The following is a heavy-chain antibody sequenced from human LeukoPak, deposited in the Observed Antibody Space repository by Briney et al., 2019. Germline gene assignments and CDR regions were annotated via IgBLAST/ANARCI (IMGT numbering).Heavy chain of an antibody. J-gene: IGHJ4*02. CDR3: AREHIFERSRVDY. CDR2: ISAYNGNT. D-gene: IGHD2-21*01. CDR1: GYTSTNYV. V-gene: IGHV1-18*04. Sequence: GASVKVSCKASGYTSTNYVINWVRQAPGQGLEWVGWISAYNGNTNYTQKFQGRLTITMDTSTSTAYMELRSLRSDDTAVYFCAREHIFERSRVDYWGQGTLVTVSS.